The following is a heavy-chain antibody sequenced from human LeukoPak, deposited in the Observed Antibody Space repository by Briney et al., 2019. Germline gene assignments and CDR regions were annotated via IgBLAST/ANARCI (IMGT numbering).Heavy chain of an antibody. Sequence: GGSLRLSCAASGFTFSSYAMSWVRQATGKVLELVSAISGSGGSTYYADSVKGRFTISRDNSKNTLYLQMNSLRAEDTAVYYCAKDLYYGGNSGDDWGQGTLVTVSS. D-gene: IGHD4-23*01. V-gene: IGHV3-23*01. CDR2: ISGSGGST. CDR3: AKDLYYGGNSGDD. J-gene: IGHJ4*02. CDR1: GFTFSSYA.